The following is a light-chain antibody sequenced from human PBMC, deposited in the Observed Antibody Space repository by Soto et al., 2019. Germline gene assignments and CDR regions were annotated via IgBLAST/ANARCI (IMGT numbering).Light chain of an antibody. CDR1: SSNIGAGYD. V-gene: IGLV1-40*01. J-gene: IGLJ1*01. Sequence: QSLLTQPPAVSGAPGQRVTISCTGSSSNIGAGYDVHWYQQLPGTAPKLLIYGNSNRPSGVPDRFSGSKPGTSASLAITGLQAEDEADYYCQSYDSSLSGSYVFGTGTKVTVL. CDR3: QSYDSSLSGSYV. CDR2: GNS.